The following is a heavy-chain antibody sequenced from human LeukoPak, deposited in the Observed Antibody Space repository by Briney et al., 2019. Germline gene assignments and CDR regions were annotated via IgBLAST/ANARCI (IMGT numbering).Heavy chain of an antibody. CDR2: IYFSGST. CDR1: GGSISSYY. D-gene: IGHD1-26*01. J-gene: IGHJ4*02. V-gene: IGHV4-59*01. Sequence: SETLSLTCTVSGGSISSYYWSWIRQPPGKGLEWIGYIYFSGSTNYNPSLKSRVTILVDTSKNQFSLKLSSVTAADTAVYYCARWVGVTSYFDYRGQGTLVTVSS. CDR3: ARWVGVTSYFDY.